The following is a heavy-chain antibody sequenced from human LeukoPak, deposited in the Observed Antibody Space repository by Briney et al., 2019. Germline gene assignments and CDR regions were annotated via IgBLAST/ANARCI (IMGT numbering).Heavy chain of an antibody. CDR2: ISYDGSNK. CDR1: GFTFSSYA. D-gene: IGHD6-19*01. CDR3: ARASQWLVPGPLYYYYMDV. J-gene: IGHJ6*03. V-gene: IGHV3-30*04. Sequence: GGSLRLSCAASGFTFSSYAMHWVRQAPGRGLEWVAVISYDGSNKYYADSVKGRFTISRDNSKNTLYLQMNSLRAEDTAVYYCARASQWLVPGPLYYYYMDVWGKGTTVTVSS.